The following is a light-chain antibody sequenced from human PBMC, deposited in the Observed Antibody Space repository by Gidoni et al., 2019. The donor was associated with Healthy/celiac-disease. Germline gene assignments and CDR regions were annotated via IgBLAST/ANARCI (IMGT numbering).Light chain of an antibody. CDR1: QSVSSY. Sequence: EIVLTQSPATLSLPPGERATLSCRASQSVSSYLAWYQQKPGQAPRLLIYDASNRATGIPARFSGSGSGTDFTLTISSLEPEDFAVYYCQQRSNWPLTFXGXTKVEIK. J-gene: IGKJ4*01. CDR3: QQRSNWPLT. V-gene: IGKV3-11*01. CDR2: DAS.